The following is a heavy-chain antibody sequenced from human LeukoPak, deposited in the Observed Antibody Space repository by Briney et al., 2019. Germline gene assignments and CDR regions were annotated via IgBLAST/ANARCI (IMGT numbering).Heavy chain of an antibody. Sequence: PGGSLRLSCAASGFTFSNAWMSWVRQAPGKGLEWVGRIKSKTDGGTTDYAAPVKGRLTISRDDSKNTLYLQMNSLKTEDTAVYYCTTDLGGYYYFDYWGQGTLVTVSS. CDR1: GFTFSNAW. CDR3: TTDLGGYYYFDY. D-gene: IGHD3-22*01. V-gene: IGHV3-15*01. CDR2: IKSKTDGGTT. J-gene: IGHJ4*02.